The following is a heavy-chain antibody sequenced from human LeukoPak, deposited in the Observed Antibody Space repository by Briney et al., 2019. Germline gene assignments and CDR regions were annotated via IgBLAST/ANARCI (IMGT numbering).Heavy chain of an antibody. CDR2: INSDGSWT. CDR1: GNYW. Sequence: GGSLRLSCAASGNYWMRWVRQVPGKGLVWVSHINSDGSWTSYADSVKGRFTISRDNSKNTLFLQMNSLRAEDTAVYYCARVTPYGSGSYFDYWGQGTLVTVSS. J-gene: IGHJ4*02. V-gene: IGHV3-74*01. CDR3: ARVTPYGSGSYFDY. D-gene: IGHD3-10*01.